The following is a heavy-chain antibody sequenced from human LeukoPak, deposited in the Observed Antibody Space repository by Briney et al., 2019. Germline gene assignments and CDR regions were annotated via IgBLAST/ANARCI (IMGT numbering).Heavy chain of an antibody. V-gene: IGHV4-59*01. Sequence: PSETLSLTCTVSGGSISSYYWSWVRQPPGKGLEWIGYIYYSGSTNYNPSLKSRVTISVDTSKNQFSLKLSSATAADTAVYFCARGRVSSSTWYSTYYYYFYMDVWGKGTTVTVSS. CDR3: ARGRVSSSTWYSTYYYYFYMDV. CDR1: GGSISSYY. CDR2: IYYSGST. J-gene: IGHJ6*03. D-gene: IGHD6-13*01.